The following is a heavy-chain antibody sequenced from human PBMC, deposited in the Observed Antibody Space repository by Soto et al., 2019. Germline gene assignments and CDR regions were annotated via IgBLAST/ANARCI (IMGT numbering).Heavy chain of an antibody. CDR1: GGSISSSSYY. D-gene: IGHD4-17*01. Sequence: SETLSLTCTVSGGSISSSSYYWGWIRKPPGKGLEWMGSIYYSGSTYYNPSLKSRVTISVDTSKNHFSLKLSSVTAADSAVYYCARIYGDYYYYYGMYVWGKGTTVT. J-gene: IGHJ6*04. CDR2: IYYSGST. CDR3: ARIYGDYYYYYGMYV. V-gene: IGHV4-39*01.